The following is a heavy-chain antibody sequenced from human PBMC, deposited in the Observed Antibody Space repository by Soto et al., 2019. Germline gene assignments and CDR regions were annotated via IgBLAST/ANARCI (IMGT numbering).Heavy chain of an antibody. D-gene: IGHD1-26*01. Sequence: PSETLSLTCTVSGGSVSRDSNFWSWIRQPPGKGLEWIGYIYYSGPSRYNPSLESRVTISIDSSKNQVSLTLTSVTAADTAVYYCARGYSYYAHWGRGTLVTVSS. CDR3: ARGYSYYAH. J-gene: IGHJ4*02. CDR1: GGSVSRDSNF. CDR2: IYYSGPS. V-gene: IGHV4-61*01.